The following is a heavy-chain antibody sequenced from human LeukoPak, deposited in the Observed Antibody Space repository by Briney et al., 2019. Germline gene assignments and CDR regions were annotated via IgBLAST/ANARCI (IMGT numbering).Heavy chain of an antibody. CDR2: ISAYNGNT. V-gene: IGHV1-18*01. Sequence: ASVKVSCKASGYTFTSYGITWVRQAPGQGFEWMGWISAYNGNTNYAQKLQGRVTMTTDTSTSTAYMELRSLRSEDTAVYYCARGPIPHTRDIELWGQGTLVTVSS. CDR3: ARGPIPHTRDIEL. D-gene: IGHD1-14*01. CDR1: GYTFTSYG. J-gene: IGHJ4*02.